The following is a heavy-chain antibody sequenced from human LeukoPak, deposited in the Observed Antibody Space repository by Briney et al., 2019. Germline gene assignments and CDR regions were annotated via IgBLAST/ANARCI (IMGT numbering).Heavy chain of an antibody. Sequence: GGSLRLSCAASGDTFSSYGMHWVRQAPGKGLEWVAVIWNDGSKQYYLDSVKGRFTISRDDSKNTLYLQMNSLRAEDTALYYCARSAYGDYLGHDTFDMWGQGTMDTVSS. CDR1: GDTFSSYG. CDR3: ARSAYGDYLGHDTFDM. CDR2: IWNDGSKQ. D-gene: IGHD4-17*01. J-gene: IGHJ3*02. V-gene: IGHV3-33*01.